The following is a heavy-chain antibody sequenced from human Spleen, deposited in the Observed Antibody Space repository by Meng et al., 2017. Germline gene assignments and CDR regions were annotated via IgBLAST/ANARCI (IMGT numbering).Heavy chain of an antibody. CDR1: DYTFTGYG. CDR3: ARGTPGRSYSDY. V-gene: IGHV1-18*01. D-gene: IGHD3-10*01. J-gene: IGHJ4*02. Sequence: QGQVVQSGAAGKKPGASVKVSCKASDYTFTGYGVSRVRQAPGQGLEWMAWLGAHDGDTSHAPKFQGRVTVSADRPTATAYMELRSLRSDDTAVYYCARGTPGRSYSDYWGQGTLVTVSS. CDR2: LGAHDGDT.